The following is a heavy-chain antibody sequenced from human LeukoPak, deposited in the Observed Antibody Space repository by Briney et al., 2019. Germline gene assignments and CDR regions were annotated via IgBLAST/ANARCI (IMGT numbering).Heavy chain of an antibody. CDR1: GFTFSSYA. CDR3: AKVRYVGYDFDS. V-gene: IGHV3-23*01. D-gene: IGHD5-12*01. CDR2: ISGSGGSE. Sequence: GGSLRLSCAASGFTFSSYAMNWVRQAPGKGLEWVSGISGSGGSEYYADSVKGRFTISRDNYLNMLYLQMNSLRVEDTAVYYCAKVRYVGYDFDSWGQGTLVSVSS. J-gene: IGHJ4*02.